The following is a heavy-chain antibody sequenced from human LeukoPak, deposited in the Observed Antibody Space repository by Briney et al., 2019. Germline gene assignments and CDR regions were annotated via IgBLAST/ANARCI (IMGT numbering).Heavy chain of an antibody. V-gene: IGHV4-59*12. J-gene: IGHJ3*02. CDR2: IFYSGST. CDR3: AKSNGYGLVDI. Sequence: SETLSLTCTVSGGSISSYYWSWIRQPPGKWLEWIGNIFYSGSTYYSPSLRSRVTISLDTSRNQFSLKLNSVTAADTAVYYCAKSNGYGLVDIWGQGTMVTVSS. D-gene: IGHD3-10*01. CDR1: GGSISSYY.